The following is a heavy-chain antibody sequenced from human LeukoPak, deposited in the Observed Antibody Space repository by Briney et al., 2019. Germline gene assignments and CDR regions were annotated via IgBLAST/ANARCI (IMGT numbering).Heavy chain of an antibody. CDR2: IADDGGIK. CDR3: VRGDSRDY. D-gene: IGHD3-22*01. J-gene: IGHJ4*02. V-gene: IGHV3-21*01. CDR1: GFTFSAST. Sequence: KPGGSLRLSCAAAGFTFSASTMNWVRQTPGKGLEWVSSIADDGGIKYYADSVVGRFDISRDNAKDLLYLQMNSLRADETAVYYCVRGDSRDYWGQGTLVTVSS.